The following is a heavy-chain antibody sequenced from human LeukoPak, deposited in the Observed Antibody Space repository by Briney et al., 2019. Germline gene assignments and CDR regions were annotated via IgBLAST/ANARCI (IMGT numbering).Heavy chain of an antibody. V-gene: IGHV1-18*04. J-gene: IGHJ6*02. CDR2: ISAYNGNT. CDR1: GYTFTGYY. Sequence: GASVKVSCKASGYTFTGYYMHWVRQAPGQGLEWMGWISAYNGNTNYAQKLQGRVTMTTDTSTSTAYMELRSLRSDDTAVYYCARDGSRHPTYYYYYGMDVWGQGTTVTVSS. CDR3: ARDGSRHPTYYYYYGMDV.